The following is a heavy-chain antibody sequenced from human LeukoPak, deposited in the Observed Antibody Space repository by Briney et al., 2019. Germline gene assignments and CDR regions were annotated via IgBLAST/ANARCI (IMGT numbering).Heavy chain of an antibody. V-gene: IGHV4-59*01. CDR2: IYYSGGT. Sequence: PSETLSLTCTVSGGSISRYYWSWIQQPPGKGLEWIGYIYYSGGTNYNPSLKSRVTISIDTSKNQFSLKLSSVTAADMAIYYCARDNGSGYYYDYWGQGTLVTVSS. J-gene: IGHJ4*02. CDR1: GGSISRYY. D-gene: IGHD3-22*01. CDR3: ARDNGSGYYYDY.